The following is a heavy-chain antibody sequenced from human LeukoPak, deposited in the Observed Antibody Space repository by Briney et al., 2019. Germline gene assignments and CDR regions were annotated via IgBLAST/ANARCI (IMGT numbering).Heavy chain of an antibody. J-gene: IGHJ5*02. CDR3: ARDGNWFDP. V-gene: IGHV4-34*01. CDR2: INHSGST. CDR1: GGSFSGYY. Sequence: TSETLSLTCAVYGGSFSGYYWSWIRQPPGKGLEWIGEINHSGSTNYNPSLKSRVTISVDTSKNQFSLKLSSVTAADTAVYYCARDGNWFDPWGQGTLVTVSS.